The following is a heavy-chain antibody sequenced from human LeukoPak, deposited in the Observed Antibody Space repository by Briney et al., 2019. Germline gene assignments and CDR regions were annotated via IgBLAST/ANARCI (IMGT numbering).Heavy chain of an antibody. J-gene: IGHJ4*02. CDR1: GGSISSSSYY. V-gene: IGHV4-39*07. CDR3: ARDRYYYDSSGYLFDY. D-gene: IGHD3-22*01. CDR2: IYYSGST. Sequence: SETLSLTCTVSGGSISSSSYYWGWIRQPPGKGLEWIEIIYYSGSTCYNPSLKIRVTISVDTSKNQFSLKLSSVTAVDTAVYYCARDRYYYDSSGYLFDYWGQGTLVTVSS.